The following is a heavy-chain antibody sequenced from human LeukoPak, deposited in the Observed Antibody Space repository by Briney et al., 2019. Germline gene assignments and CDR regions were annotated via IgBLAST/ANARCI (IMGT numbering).Heavy chain of an antibody. CDR3: ARESSNSLDY. Sequence: SETLSLTCTVSGGSISSYYWGWIRQPPGKGLEWIGYIYYSGSTNYNPSLKSRVTISVDTSKNQFSLKVSSVTAADTAAYYCARESSNSLDYWGQGTLVTVSS. CDR1: GGSISSYY. D-gene: IGHD4-11*01. CDR2: IYYSGST. J-gene: IGHJ4*02. V-gene: IGHV4-59*08.